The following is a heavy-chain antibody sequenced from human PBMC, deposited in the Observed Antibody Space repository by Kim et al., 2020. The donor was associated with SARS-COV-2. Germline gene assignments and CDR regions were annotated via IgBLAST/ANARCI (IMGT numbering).Heavy chain of an antibody. V-gene: IGHV3-30*18. CDR2: ISYDGSNK. Sequence: GGSLRLSCAASGFTFSSYGMHWVRQAPGKGLEWVAVISYDGSNKYYADSVKGRFTISRDNSKNTLYLQMNSLRAEDTAVYYCAKALGCYGSGRYSYFDY. D-gene: IGHD3-10*01. J-gene: IGHJ4*01. CDR1: GFTFSSYG. CDR3: AKALGCYGSGRYSYFDY.